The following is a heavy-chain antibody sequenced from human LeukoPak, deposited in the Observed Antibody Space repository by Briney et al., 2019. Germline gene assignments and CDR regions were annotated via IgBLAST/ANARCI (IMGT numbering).Heavy chain of an antibody. CDR1: GGSISSSNW. J-gene: IGHJ6*02. Sequence: SETLSLTCAVSGGSISSSNWWSWVRQPPGKGLEWIGEIYHSGSTNYNPSLKSRATISVDKSKNQFSLKLSSVTAAGTAVYYCASSSSSDYYGMDVWGQGTTVTVSS. D-gene: IGHD6-6*01. CDR2: IYHSGST. V-gene: IGHV4-4*02. CDR3: ASSSSSDYYGMDV.